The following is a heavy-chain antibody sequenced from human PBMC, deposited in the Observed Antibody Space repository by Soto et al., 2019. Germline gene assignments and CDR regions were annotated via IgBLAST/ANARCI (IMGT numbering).Heavy chain of an antibody. D-gene: IGHD3-3*01. CDR2: IYPSDSDT. V-gene: IGHV5-51*01. CDR1: GYNFAGYW. J-gene: IGHJ4*02. Sequence: GESLKISCKGSGYNFAGYWIAWVRQMPGKGLELMGIIYPSDSDTRYRPSFQGQVTISADKSISSAYLQWSSLRASDTAMYYCATGGVPTRTFDYPGQGPSLTLSS. CDR3: ATGGVPTRTFDY.